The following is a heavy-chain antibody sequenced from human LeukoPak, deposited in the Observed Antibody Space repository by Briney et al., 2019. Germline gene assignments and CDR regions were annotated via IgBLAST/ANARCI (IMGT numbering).Heavy chain of an antibody. CDR1: GGSISSYY. CDR3: ARVEMATIGEGFDY. J-gene: IGHJ4*02. Sequence: SETLSLTCTVSGGSISSYYWSWIRQPPGKGLEWVGYIYYSGSTNYNPSLKSRVTISVDTSKNQFSLKLSSVTAADTAVYYCARVEMATIGEGFDYWGQGTLVTVSS. D-gene: IGHD5-24*01. V-gene: IGHV4-59*01. CDR2: IYYSGST.